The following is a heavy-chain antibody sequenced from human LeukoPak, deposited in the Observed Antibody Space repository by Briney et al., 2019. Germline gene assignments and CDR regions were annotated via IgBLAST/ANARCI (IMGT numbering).Heavy chain of an antibody. CDR3: ARGQDIVVVPAAPRPYYYYYYMDV. CDR2: IYYSGST. CDR1: GGSISSYY. Sequence: SETLSLTCTVSGGSISSYYWSWIRQPPGKGLEWIGYIYYSGSTNYNPSLKSRVTMSVDTSENQFSLKLSSVTAADTAVYYCARGQDIVVVPAAPRPYYYYYYMDVWGKGTTVTVSS. D-gene: IGHD2-2*01. J-gene: IGHJ6*03. V-gene: IGHV4-59*12.